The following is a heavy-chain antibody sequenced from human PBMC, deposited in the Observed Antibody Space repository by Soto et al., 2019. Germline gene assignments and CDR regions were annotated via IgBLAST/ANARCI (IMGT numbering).Heavy chain of an antibody. J-gene: IGHJ6*02. V-gene: IGHV3-30*18. CDR2: ISYDGSNK. CDR3: AKFPSGYDILTGQTRYYYYGMDV. Sequence: GSLRLSCAASGFTFSSYGMHWVRQAPGKGLEWVAVISYDGSNKYYAESVKGRLTISRDKSKKTLYLQMNSLRAEDTAVYYCAKFPSGYDILTGQTRYYYYGMDVWGQGTTVTVSS. CDR1: GFTFSSYG. D-gene: IGHD3-9*01.